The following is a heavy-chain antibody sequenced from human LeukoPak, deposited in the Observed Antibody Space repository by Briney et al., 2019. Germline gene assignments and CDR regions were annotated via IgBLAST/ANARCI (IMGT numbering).Heavy chain of an antibody. Sequence: SETLSLTCTVSGGSISSHYWSWIRQPPGKGLEWIGYIYYSGSTNYNPSLKSRVTISVDTSKNQFSLKLSSVTAADTAVYYCARDRTIGIFTRGGVHWFGPWGQGTLVTVSS. J-gene: IGHJ5*02. D-gene: IGHD3-3*02. CDR3: ARDRTIGIFTRGGVHWFGP. CDR1: GGSISSHY. V-gene: IGHV4-59*11. CDR2: IYYSGST.